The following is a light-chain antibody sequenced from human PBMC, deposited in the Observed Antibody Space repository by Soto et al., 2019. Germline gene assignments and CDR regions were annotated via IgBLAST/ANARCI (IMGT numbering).Light chain of an antibody. V-gene: IGLV2-23*01. CDR2: EGS. CDR3: CAYAGNSIYV. Sequence: QSALTQPASVSGSPGQSITISCTATSSYVGTYNLVSWYQQHPGKAPKLMIYEGSKRPSGVSNRFSGSKSGNTASLTISGLXAEDEADYYCCAYAGNSIYVFGSGTKV. CDR1: SSYVGTYNL. J-gene: IGLJ1*01.